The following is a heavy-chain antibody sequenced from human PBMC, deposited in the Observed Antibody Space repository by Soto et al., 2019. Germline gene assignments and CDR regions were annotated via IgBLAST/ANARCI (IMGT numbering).Heavy chain of an antibody. CDR2: IMPSFDTA. D-gene: IGHD1-26*01. V-gene: IGHV1-69*01. Sequence: QVQLVQSGAEVKKPGSSVKVSCKASGGTFSNYAISWVRQAPGQGLEWLGGIMPSFDTAKYPQNFEGRVTSTADETTSTAYMELSSLRSEDTAVYYCARGARYSGRRYCQHWGQGTLVTVSS. CDR1: GGTFSNYA. CDR3: ARGARYSGRRYCQH. J-gene: IGHJ1*01.